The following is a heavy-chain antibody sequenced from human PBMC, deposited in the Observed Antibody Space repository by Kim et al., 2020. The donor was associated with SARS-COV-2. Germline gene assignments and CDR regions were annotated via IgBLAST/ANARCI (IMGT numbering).Heavy chain of an antibody. J-gene: IGHJ2*01. CDR3: ARSSDFFCYDTWFNAFD. D-gene: IGHD3-3*01. CDR1: GFTFNNYA. CDR2: ISYDGSNK. V-gene: IGHV3-30*03. Sequence: GGSLRLSCAASGFTFNNYAMHWLRQAPGKGLEWVAVISYDGSNKYYADSVKGRFTISRDNSKNTMYLQMSSLRAEDTALYYCARSSDFFCYDTWFNAFD.